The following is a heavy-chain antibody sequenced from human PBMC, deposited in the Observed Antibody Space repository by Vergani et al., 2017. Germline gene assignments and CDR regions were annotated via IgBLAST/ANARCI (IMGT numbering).Heavy chain of an antibody. CDR1: GFPFDDHT. CDR3: AKVPDRIAVAGASFDY. Sequence: EVQLVESGGVVVQPGGSLRLSCADSGFPFDDHTMHWVRQAPGKGLEWVSLDSWDGGSTYYADSVKGRFTISRDNSKNSLYLQMNSLRTEDTALYYCAKVPDRIAVAGASFDYWGQGTLVTVSS. D-gene: IGHD6-19*01. V-gene: IGHV3-43*01. J-gene: IGHJ4*02. CDR2: DSWDGGST.